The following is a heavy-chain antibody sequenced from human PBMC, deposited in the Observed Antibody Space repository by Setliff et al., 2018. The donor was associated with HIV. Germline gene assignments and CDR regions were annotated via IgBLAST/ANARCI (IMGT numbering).Heavy chain of an antibody. V-gene: IGHV1-69-2*01. CDR3: AWGTQRPIDS. Sequence: ASVKVSCKVSGYTFPDYYMQWVRQAPGKGLEWMGLIDPDRGDTVYAEKFQGRVTITADRSLDIAYMKLSSLRSEDSAMYFCAWGTQRPIDSWGQGTLVTVSS. D-gene: IGHD3-16*01. CDR2: IDPDRGDT. CDR1: GYTFPDYY. J-gene: IGHJ4*02.